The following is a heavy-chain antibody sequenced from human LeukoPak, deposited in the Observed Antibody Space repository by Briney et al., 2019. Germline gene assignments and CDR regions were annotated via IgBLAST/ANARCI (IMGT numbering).Heavy chain of an antibody. CDR2: MNPSSGKT. V-gene: IGHV1-8*01. D-gene: IGHD2-15*01. CDR1: EYTFSRYD. J-gene: IGHJ6*02. Sequence: ASVKVSCKASEYTFSRYDINWVRQAPGQGLEWMGWMNPSSGKTGYAQKFQGRVTMTRDTSISTAYMELSRLRSDDTAVYYCARVRSGTNYYGMDVWGQGTTVTVSS. CDR3: ARVRSGTNYYGMDV.